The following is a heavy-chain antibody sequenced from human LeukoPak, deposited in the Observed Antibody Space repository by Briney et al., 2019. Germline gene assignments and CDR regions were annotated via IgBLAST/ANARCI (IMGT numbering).Heavy chain of an antibody. D-gene: IGHD3-22*01. CDR2: IKQDGSEK. J-gene: IGHJ6*03. V-gene: IGHV3-7*04. CDR3: ARATMSYYYYYMDV. Sequence: PGGSLRLSCAASGFTVSSNYMSWVRQAPGKGLEWVANIKQDGSEKYYVDSVKGRFTISRDNAKNSLYLQMNSLRAEDTAVYYCARATMSYYYYYMDVWGKGTTVTVSS. CDR1: GFTVSSNY.